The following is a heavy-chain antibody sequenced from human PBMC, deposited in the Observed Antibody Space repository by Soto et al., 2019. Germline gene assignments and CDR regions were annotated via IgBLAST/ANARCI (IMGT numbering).Heavy chain of an antibody. V-gene: IGHV4-4*02. CDR2: IFQTGST. Sequence: SETLSLTCAVSGVSISSSNWWSWVRQSPGKGLEWIGEIFQTGSTNYNPSLKSRVAISMDKSKNQLSLNLMSVTAADTAIYYCARAPFSYYALDVWGQGTTVTVSS. CDR1: GVSISSSNW. J-gene: IGHJ6*02. CDR3: ARAPFSYYALDV. D-gene: IGHD3-3*01.